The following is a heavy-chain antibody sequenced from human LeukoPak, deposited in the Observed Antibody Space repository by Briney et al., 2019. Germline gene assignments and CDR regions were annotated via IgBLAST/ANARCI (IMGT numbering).Heavy chain of an antibody. J-gene: IGHJ5*02. CDR1: GGSISSGSYH. D-gene: IGHD5-18*01. CDR3: ASGGPKRRGYSYGLPGPARTTYNWFDL. Sequence: SETLSLTCTVSGGSISSGSYHWSWIRQPAGKGLEWIVRIYTSGSTNYNPSLKSRVTISVDTSKNQFSLKLSSVTAADTAVYYCASGGPKRRGYSYGLPGPARTTYNWFDLWGQGTLVTVSS. CDR2: IYTSGST. V-gene: IGHV4-61*02.